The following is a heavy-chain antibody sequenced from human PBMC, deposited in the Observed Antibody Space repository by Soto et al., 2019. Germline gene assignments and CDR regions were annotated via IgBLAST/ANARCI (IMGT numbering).Heavy chain of an antibody. CDR2: IIPIFGTA. J-gene: IGHJ6*02. Sequence: QVQLVQSGAEVKKPGSSVKVSCKASGGTFSSYAISWVRQAPGQGLEWMGGIIPIFGTANYAQKFQGRVTITADESTSTAYMELSSLRSEDTAVYYCASSPGAPPHIVVVTALPDYYYGMDVWGQGTTVTVSS. D-gene: IGHD2-21*02. CDR1: GGTFSSYA. V-gene: IGHV1-69*12. CDR3: ASSPGAPPHIVVVTALPDYYYGMDV.